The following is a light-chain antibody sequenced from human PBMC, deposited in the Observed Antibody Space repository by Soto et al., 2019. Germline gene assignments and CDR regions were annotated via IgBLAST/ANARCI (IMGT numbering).Light chain of an antibody. Sequence: EIVLTQSPGTLSLSPGERATLSCRASQSVSSSYLAWYQQKPGQAPRLLIYGASSRATGIPDRFSGSGSGTDFTLTISRLEPEDFAVYYCHQYDTSPWTFGQGTKV. V-gene: IGKV3-20*01. J-gene: IGKJ1*01. CDR1: QSVSSSY. CDR3: HQYDTSPWT. CDR2: GAS.